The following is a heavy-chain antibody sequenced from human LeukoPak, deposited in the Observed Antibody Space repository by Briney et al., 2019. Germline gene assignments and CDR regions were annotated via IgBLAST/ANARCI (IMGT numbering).Heavy chain of an antibody. V-gene: IGHV4-39*01. J-gene: IGHJ4*02. CDR2: IYYSGST. CDR3: ARMNYRPVFDY. Sequence: PSETLSLTCTVSGGSISSSSYYWGWIRQPPGKGLEWIGSIYYSGSTYYNPSLKSRVTISVDTSKNQFSLKLSSVTAADTAVYYCARMNYRPVFDYWGQGTLVTVSS. D-gene: IGHD1-7*01. CDR1: GGSISSSSYY.